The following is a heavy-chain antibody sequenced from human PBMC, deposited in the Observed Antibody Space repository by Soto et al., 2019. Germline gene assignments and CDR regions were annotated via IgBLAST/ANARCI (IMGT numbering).Heavy chain of an antibody. Sequence: SETLSLTCTVSGGSISSYYWSWIRQPPGKGLEWIGYIYYSGSTNYNPSLKSRVTISVDTSKNQFSLKLSSVTAADTAVYYCARNYYGSGSYSRQSYYFDYWGQGTLVTVSS. CDR3: ARNYYGSGSYSRQSYYFDY. CDR1: GGSISSYY. D-gene: IGHD3-10*01. J-gene: IGHJ4*02. V-gene: IGHV4-59*01. CDR2: IYYSGST.